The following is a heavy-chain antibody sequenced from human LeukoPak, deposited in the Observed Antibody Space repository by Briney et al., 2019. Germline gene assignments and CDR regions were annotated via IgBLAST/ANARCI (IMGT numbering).Heavy chain of an antibody. CDR3: ARGGEATALWYFDL. CDR2: INHSGST. J-gene: IGHJ2*01. Sequence: PSETLSLTCAVYGGSFSGYYWSWIRQPPGKGLEWIGEINHSGSTNYNPSLKSRVTISVDTSKNQFSLKLSSVTAADTAVYYCARGGEATALWYFDLWGRGTLVTVSS. V-gene: IGHV4-34*01. D-gene: IGHD5-12*01. CDR1: GGSFSGYY.